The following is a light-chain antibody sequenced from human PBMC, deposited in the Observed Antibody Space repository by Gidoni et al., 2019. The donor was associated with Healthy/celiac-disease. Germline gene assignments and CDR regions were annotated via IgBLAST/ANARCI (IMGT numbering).Light chain of an antibody. CDR2: KAS. J-gene: IGKJ1*01. CDR3: QQYNSYWT. V-gene: IGKV1-5*03. CDR1: QSISSW. Sequence: DIQMTQSPSTLSASVGDRVTITCRARQSISSWLAWYQQEPGKAPKLLIYKASSLESGVPSRFSDSGSGTEFTLTISSLQPDDFATYYCQQYNSYWTFGQGTKVEIK.